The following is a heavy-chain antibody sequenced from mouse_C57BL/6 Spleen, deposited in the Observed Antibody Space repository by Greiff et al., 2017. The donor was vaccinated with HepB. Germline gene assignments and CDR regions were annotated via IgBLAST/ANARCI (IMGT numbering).Heavy chain of an antibody. CDR3: TIDVLWYFDV. J-gene: IGHJ1*03. Sequence: EVKLVESGEGLVKPGGSLKLSCAASGFNFSSYAMSWVRQTPEKRLEWVEYISSGGDYIYYADTVKGRFTIARDNARNTLYLQMSSLKSEDTAMYYCTIDVLWYFDVWGTGTTVTVSS. V-gene: IGHV5-9-1*02. CDR1: GFNFSSYA. CDR2: ISSGGDYI.